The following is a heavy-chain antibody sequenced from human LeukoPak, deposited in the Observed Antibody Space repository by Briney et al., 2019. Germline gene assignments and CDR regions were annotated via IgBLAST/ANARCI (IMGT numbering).Heavy chain of an antibody. V-gene: IGHV3-73*01. D-gene: IGHD3-22*01. CDR3: TRAHYDSSGYYLN. CDR2: IRSKANSYAT. CDR1: GFTFSGSA. J-gene: IGHJ4*02. Sequence: GGSLRLSCAASGFTFSGSAMYWVRQASGKGLEWVGRIRSKANSYATAYAASVKGRFTISRDDSKNTAYLQMNSLKTEDTAVYYCTRAHYDSSGYYLNWGQGTLVTVSS.